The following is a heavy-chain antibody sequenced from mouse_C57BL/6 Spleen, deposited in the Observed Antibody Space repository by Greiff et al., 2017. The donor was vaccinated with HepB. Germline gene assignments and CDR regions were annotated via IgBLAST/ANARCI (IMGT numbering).Heavy chain of an antibody. CDR2: IYPGDGDT. J-gene: IGHJ1*03. Sequence: QVQLKQSGAELVKPGASVKISCKASGYAFSSYWMHWVKQRPGKGLEWIGQIYPGDGDTNYNGKFKGKATLTADKSSSTAYMQLSSLTSEDSAVYFCARFGVLSGYFDVWGTGTTVTVSS. CDR1: GYAFSSYW. CDR3: ARFGVLSGYFDV. V-gene: IGHV1-80*01.